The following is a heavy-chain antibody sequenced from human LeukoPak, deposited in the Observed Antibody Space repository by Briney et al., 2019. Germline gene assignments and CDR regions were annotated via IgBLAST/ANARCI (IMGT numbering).Heavy chain of an antibody. CDR2: IIPIRGIA. CDR3: ARDRQDSIGNYRG. J-gene: IGHJ4*02. CDR1: GGTFIRYT. Sequence: SVKVSCKASGGTFIRYTISWVRQAPGQGLEWMGRIIPIRGIANYAQKFQGRVTITADKSTSTAYMERSSLRAEDTAVYDSARDRQDSIGNYRGWGQGTLVTVSS. V-gene: IGHV1-69*04. D-gene: IGHD3-22*01.